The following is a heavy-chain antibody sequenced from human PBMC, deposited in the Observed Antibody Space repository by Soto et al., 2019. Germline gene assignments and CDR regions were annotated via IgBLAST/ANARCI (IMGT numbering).Heavy chain of an antibody. J-gene: IGHJ5*02. D-gene: IGHD5-18*01. Sequence: ASVKVSCKASGYTFTSYYMHWVRQAPGQGLEWMGIINPSGGSTSYAQKFQGRVTMTRDTSTSTVYMELSSLRSEDTAVYYCARDMYTDTAMVSNWFDPWGQGTLVTVSS. CDR3: ARDMYTDTAMVSNWFDP. CDR2: INPSGGST. CDR1: GYTFTSYY. V-gene: IGHV1-46*01.